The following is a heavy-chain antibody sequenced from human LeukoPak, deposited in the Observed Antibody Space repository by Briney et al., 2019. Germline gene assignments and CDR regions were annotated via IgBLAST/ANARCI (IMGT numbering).Heavy chain of an antibody. CDR1: GFTFSSYG. CDR3: AKGQGSYCSSTSCSFYYFDY. V-gene: IGHV3-30*02. CDR2: IWYGGSNK. Sequence: GGSLRLSCAASGFTFSSYGIHWVRQAPGKGLEWVAVIWYGGSNKYYADSVKGRFTISRDNSKNTLYLQMNSLRAEDTAVYYCAKGQGSYCSSTSCSFYYFDYWGQGTLVTVSS. D-gene: IGHD2-2*01. J-gene: IGHJ4*02.